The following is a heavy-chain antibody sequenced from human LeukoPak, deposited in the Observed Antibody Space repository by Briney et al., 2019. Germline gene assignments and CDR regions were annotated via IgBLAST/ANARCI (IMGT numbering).Heavy chain of an antibody. CDR1: GGSISSGGYS. Sequence: SETLSLTCTVSGGSISSGGYSWSWIRQHPGKGLEWIGYIYYSGSTYYNPSLKSRVTISVDTSKNQFSLKLSSVTAADTAVYYCASTGYYDSSGYYSPNYFDYWGQGTLVTVSS. CDR2: IYYSGST. CDR3: ASTGYYDSSGYYSPNYFDY. V-gene: IGHV4-31*03. D-gene: IGHD3-22*01. J-gene: IGHJ4*02.